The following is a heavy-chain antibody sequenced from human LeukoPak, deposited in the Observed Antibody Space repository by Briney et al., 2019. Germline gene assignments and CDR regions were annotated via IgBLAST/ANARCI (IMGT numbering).Heavy chain of an antibody. CDR3: ARESGGSRGEAFDI. D-gene: IGHD3-16*01. V-gene: IGHV3-21*01. Sequence: PGGSLRLSCAASGFTFSSYSMNWVRQAPGKGLESVSSIGSSSSSIYYADSVKGRFTISRDNAKNSLYLQMNSLRAEDTALYYCARESGGSRGEAFDIWGQGTMVTVSS. J-gene: IGHJ3*02. CDR1: GFTFSSYS. CDR2: IGSSSSSI.